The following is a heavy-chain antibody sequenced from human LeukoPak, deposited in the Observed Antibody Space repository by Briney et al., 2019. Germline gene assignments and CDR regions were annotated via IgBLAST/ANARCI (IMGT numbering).Heavy chain of an antibody. J-gene: IGHJ5*02. V-gene: IGHV3-30*18. CDR2: ISYDGSNK. CDR3: AKEEYSYGYNWFDP. CDR1: GFTFSSYG. Sequence: GGSLRLSCAASGFTFSSYGMHWVRQAPGKGLEWVAVISYDGSNKYYADSVNGRFTISRDNSKNTLYLQMNSLRAEDTAVYYCAKEEYSYGYNWFDPWGQGTLVTVSS. D-gene: IGHD5-18*01.